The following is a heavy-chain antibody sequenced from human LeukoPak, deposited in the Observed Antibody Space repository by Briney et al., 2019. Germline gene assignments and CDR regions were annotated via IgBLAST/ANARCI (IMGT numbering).Heavy chain of an antibody. J-gene: IGHJ4*02. CDR3: ARARGYSYGYVY. CDR2: ISSSSSYI. Sequence: GGSLRLSCAASGFTFSSYSMNWVRQAPGKGLEWVSSISSSSSYIYYADSVKGRFTISRDNAKNSLYLQMNSLRAENTAVYYCARARGYSYGYVYWGQGTLVTVSS. D-gene: IGHD5-18*01. CDR1: GFTFSSYS. V-gene: IGHV3-21*01.